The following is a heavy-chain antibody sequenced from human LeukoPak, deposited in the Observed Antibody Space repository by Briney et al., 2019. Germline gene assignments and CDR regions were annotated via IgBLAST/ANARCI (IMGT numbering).Heavy chain of an antibody. Sequence: AGPTLVNPTQTITLTCTFSGFSLSTSGMCVSWIRQPPGKALEWLARIDWDDDKYYSTSLKTRLTISKDTSKNQVVLTMTNMDPVDTATYYCARSITMVRGVMESFDYWGQGTLVTVSS. CDR3: ARSITMVRGVMESFDY. CDR2: IDWDDDK. J-gene: IGHJ4*02. D-gene: IGHD3-10*01. V-gene: IGHV2-70*11. CDR1: GFSLSTSGMC.